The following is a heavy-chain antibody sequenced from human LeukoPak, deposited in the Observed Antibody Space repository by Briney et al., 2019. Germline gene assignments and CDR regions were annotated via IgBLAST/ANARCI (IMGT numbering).Heavy chain of an antibody. V-gene: IGHV3-21*01. CDR2: ISSSGRYI. CDR3: ARIPGSSWFSYWYFDL. D-gene: IGHD6-13*01. J-gene: IGHJ2*01. CDR1: GFTFSSFS. Sequence: PGGSLRLSCAASGFTFSSFSINWVRQTPGKGLEWVSSISSSGRYIYYADSLKGRFTISRDNAKNSLYLQMNSLRAEDTAVYYCARIPGSSWFSYWYFDLWGRGTLVTVSS.